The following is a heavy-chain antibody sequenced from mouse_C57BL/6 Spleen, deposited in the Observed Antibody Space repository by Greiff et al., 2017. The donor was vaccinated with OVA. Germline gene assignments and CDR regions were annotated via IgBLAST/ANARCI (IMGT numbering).Heavy chain of an antibody. CDR3: ARSFYGNYAMDY. CDR1: GYSITSGYD. J-gene: IGHJ4*01. CDR2: ISYSGST. D-gene: IGHD2-1*01. V-gene: IGHV3-1*01. Sequence: EVQRVESGPGMVKPSQSLSLTCTVTGYSITSGYDWHWIRHFPGNKLEWMGYISYSGSTNYNPSLKSRISITHDTSKNHFFLKLNSVTTEDTATYYCARSFYGNYAMDYWGQGTSVTVSS.